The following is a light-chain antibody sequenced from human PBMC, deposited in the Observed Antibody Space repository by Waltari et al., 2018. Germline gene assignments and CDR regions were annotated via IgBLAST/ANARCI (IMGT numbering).Light chain of an antibody. V-gene: IGLV2-14*01. CDR3: SSYTSTWV. CDR1: SSDFAVFNY. J-gene: IGLJ3*02. Sequence: QSALTQSASVSGSPGQSITIPCTGTSSDFAVFNYVSWYQQHPGKAPQHMIYDVSKRPSGVANRCSGSKSGNMASLTISGLQAEDEADYYGSSYTSTWVFGGGTKLTVL. CDR2: DVS.